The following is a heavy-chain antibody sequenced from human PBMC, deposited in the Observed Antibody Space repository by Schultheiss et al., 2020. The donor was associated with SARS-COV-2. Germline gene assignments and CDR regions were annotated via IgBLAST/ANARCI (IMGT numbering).Heavy chain of an antibody. V-gene: IGHV3-33*01. J-gene: IGHJ3*02. D-gene: IGHD2-15*01. Sequence: GRSLRLSCAASGFTFSSYGMHWVRQAPGKGLEWVAVIWYDGSNKYYADSVKGRFTISRDNSKNTLYLQMNSLRAEDTAVYYCARDRVQFQVVDAFDIWGQGTMVTVSS. CDR1: GFTFSSYG. CDR2: IWYDGSNK. CDR3: ARDRVQFQVVDAFDI.